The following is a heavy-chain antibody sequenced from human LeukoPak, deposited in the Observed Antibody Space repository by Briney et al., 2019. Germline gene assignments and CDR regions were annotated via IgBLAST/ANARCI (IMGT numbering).Heavy chain of an antibody. CDR2: TYYRSKWNN. CDR3: ARASLQSVYFDC. CDR1: GDSVSSNGFA. Sequence: SQTLSLTCAISGDSVSSNGFAWSWIRQSPSRGLEWLGRTYYRSKWNNDYAVSVKSRITISPDTSKNQFSLQLNSVTPEDTAVYYCARASLQSVYFDCWGQGTLVTVSS. J-gene: IGHJ4*02. V-gene: IGHV6-1*01.